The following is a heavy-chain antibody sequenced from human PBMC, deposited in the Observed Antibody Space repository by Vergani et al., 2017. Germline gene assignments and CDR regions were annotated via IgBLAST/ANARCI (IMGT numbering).Heavy chain of an antibody. CDR2: ISAYNGNT. Sequence: QFQLLQSGAEVKKPGASVKVSCKASGYTFTSYGISWVRPAPRQGLEWMGWISAYNGNTNYAQKLQGRVTMTTDTSTSTAYMELRSLRSDDTAVYYCARDSEGVRDGYHWDYWGQGTLVTVSS. CDR1: GYTFTSYG. CDR3: ARDSEGVRDGYHWDY. J-gene: IGHJ4*02. D-gene: IGHD5-24*01. V-gene: IGHV1-18*01.